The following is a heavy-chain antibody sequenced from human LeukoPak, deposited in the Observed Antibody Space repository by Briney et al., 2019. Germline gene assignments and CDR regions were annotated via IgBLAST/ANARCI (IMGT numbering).Heavy chain of an antibody. D-gene: IGHD2-21*01. CDR2: IYDSGST. CDR3: ARRVVITSNYFDY. J-gene: IGHJ4*02. V-gene: IGHV4-39*01. CDR1: GGSISSSSYY. Sequence: PSETLSLTCTVSGGSISSSSYYWVWIRQSPGKGLEWIGSIYDSGSTYYNPSLKSRVSISVDTSENQFSLKLSSVTAADTAVYYWARRVVITSNYFDYWGQGILVTVSS.